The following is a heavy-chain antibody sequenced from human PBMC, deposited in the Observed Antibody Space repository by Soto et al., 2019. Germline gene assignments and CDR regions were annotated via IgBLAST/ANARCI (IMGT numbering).Heavy chain of an antibody. CDR1: GYTFTGYY. CDR3: ARDGSDYVDYYYYGMDV. D-gene: IGHD4-17*01. CDR2: INPNSGGT. J-gene: IGHJ6*02. Sequence: GASVKVSCKASGYTFTGYYMHWVRQAPGQGLEWMGWINPNSGGTNYAQKFQGRVTMTRDTSISTAYMELSRLRSDDTAVYYCARDGSDYVDYYYYGMDVWGQGTTVTVSS. V-gene: IGHV1-2*02.